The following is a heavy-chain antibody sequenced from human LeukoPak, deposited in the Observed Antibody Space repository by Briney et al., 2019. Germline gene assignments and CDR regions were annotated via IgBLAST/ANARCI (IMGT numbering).Heavy chain of an antibody. D-gene: IGHD3-10*01. CDR3: ARLYGSGSYAVFDY. CDR1: GGSISSGGYS. J-gene: IGHJ4*02. V-gene: IGHV4-30-2*01. Sequence: SETLSLTCAVSGGSISSGGYSWSWIRQPPGKGLEWIGYIYHSGSTYYNPSLKSRVTISVDRSKNQFSLKLSSVTAADTAVYYCARLYGSGSYAVFDYWGQGTLVTVSS. CDR2: IYHSGST.